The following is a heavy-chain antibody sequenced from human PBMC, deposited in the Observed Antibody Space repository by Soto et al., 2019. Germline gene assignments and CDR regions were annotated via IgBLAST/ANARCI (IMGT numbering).Heavy chain of an antibody. J-gene: IGHJ5*02. V-gene: IGHV3-11*01. CDR2: ISDTGRTI. CDR1: GVDFRGSY. D-gene: IGHD4-4*01. Sequence: GGSLRLSCVASGVDFRGSYMNWIRQAPGKGLEWISYISDTGRTIHYADSVKGRFVISRDNSKDSLYLQMNDLRADDTAVYYCAGFKEGNRLGLRWLDPWGQGTRVTVSS. CDR3: AGFKEGNRLGLRWLDP.